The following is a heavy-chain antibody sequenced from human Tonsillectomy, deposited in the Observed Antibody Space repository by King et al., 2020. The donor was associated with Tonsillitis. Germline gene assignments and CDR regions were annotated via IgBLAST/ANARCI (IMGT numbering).Heavy chain of an antibody. CDR3: AKGLTNYYGSGN. CDR2: IYSGGSST. J-gene: IGHJ1*01. Sequence: QLVQSGGGLVQPGGSLRLSCAASGFTFSSYAMSWVRQAPGKGLEWVSVIYSGGSSTYYADSVKGRFTISRDNSKNTLYLQMNSLRAEDTAVYYCAKGLTNYYGSGNWGQGTLVTVSS. CDR1: GFTFSSYA. V-gene: IGHV3-23*03. D-gene: IGHD3-10*01.